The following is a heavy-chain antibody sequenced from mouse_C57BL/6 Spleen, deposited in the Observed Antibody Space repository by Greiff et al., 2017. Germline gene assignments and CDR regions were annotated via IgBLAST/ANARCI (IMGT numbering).Heavy chain of an antibody. CDR3: ARGGAYYRRVLDY. Sequence: QVQLQQSDAELVKPGASVKISCKVSGYTFTDPTIHWVKQRPEQGLEWIGYIYPRDGSTKYNEKFKGKATLTADKSSSTAYMQLNSLTSEDSAVYFCARGGAYYRRVLDYWGQGTTLTVSS. CDR1: GYTFTDPT. D-gene: IGHD2-14*01. J-gene: IGHJ2*01. V-gene: IGHV1-78*01. CDR2: IYPRDGST.